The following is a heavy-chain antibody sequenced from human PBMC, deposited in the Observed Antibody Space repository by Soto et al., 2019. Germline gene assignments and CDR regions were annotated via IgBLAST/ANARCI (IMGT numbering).Heavy chain of an antibody. V-gene: IGHV3-53*01. Sequence: EVQLVESGGGLIQPGGSLRLSCAASGFTVNSNYMTWVRQAPGKGLEWVSVIYSGGTTDYADSVKGRFTISRDTSKNTLSLQMNSLRAEDTAVYYCARGAEYQLLSRDYFYGMDVWGQGTTVTVSS. J-gene: IGHJ6*02. CDR3: ARGAEYQLLSRDYFYGMDV. CDR2: IYSGGTT. D-gene: IGHD2-2*01. CDR1: GFTVNSNY.